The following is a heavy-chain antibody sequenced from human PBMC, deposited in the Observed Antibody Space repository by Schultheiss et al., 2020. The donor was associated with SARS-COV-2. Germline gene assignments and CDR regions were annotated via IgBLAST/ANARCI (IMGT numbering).Heavy chain of an antibody. Sequence: GGSLRLSCAASGFTFSSYAMHWVRQAPGKGLEWVAVISYDGSNKYYADSVKGRFTISRDNSKNTLYLQMNSLRAEDTAVYYCARETTYTYNWFDPWGQGTLVTVSS. J-gene: IGHJ5*02. D-gene: IGHD3-16*01. CDR2: ISYDGSNK. V-gene: IGHV3-30*07. CDR1: GFTFSSYA. CDR3: ARETTYTYNWFDP.